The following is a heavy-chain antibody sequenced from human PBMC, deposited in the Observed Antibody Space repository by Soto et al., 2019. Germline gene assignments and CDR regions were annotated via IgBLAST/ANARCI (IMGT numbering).Heavy chain of an antibody. V-gene: IGHV4-30-2*06. J-gene: IGHJ6*02. CDR2: TYQSGSA. CDR1: GGSISSGGYS. Sequence: QVQLQESGSGLVKPSQTLSLTCTVSGGSISSGGYSWTWIRQSPGKGLEWIGYTYQSGSAYYNPSLKSRVTISVDRSKNQFSLNLTSVTAAHTAVYYCARDYYGMDVWGQGTTVTVSS. CDR3: ARDYYGMDV.